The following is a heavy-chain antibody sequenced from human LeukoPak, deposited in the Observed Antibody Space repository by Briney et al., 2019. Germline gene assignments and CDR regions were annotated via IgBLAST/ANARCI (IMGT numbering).Heavy chain of an antibody. CDR1: GLSLSTSGMC. J-gene: IGHJ4*02. CDR3: ARISYGIAAAGNYDY. Sequence: SGPTLVGPTQTLTLTCTFSGLSLSTSGMCVSGIRQPPGKALEWLARIDWDDDKYYSTSLKTRLTISKDTSKNQVVLTMTNMDPVDTATYYCARISYGIAAAGNYDYWGQGTLVTVSS. V-gene: IGHV2-70*11. D-gene: IGHD6-13*01. CDR2: IDWDDDK.